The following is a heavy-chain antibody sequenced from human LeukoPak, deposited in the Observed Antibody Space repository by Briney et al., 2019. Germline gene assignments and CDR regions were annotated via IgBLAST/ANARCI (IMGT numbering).Heavy chain of an antibody. CDR2: IYSGGSI. D-gene: IGHD3-10*01. CDR3: ARGGHYYASGSWGYFDY. V-gene: IGHV3-53*01. J-gene: IGHJ4*02. Sequence: PGGSLRLSSAASGFTFSNYAMSWVRQAPGKGLKWVSVIYSGGSIYYGDSVKGRFTISRDNSKNTLYLQMNSLRAEDTAVYYCARGGHYYASGSWGYFDYWGQGTLVTVSS. CDR1: GFTFSNYA.